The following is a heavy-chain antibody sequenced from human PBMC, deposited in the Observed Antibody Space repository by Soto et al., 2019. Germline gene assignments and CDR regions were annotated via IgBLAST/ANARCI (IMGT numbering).Heavy chain of an antibody. CDR1: GFTFSNYA. V-gene: IGHV3-23*01. J-gene: IGHJ4*02. CDR2: ISGSGGST. CDR3: SKDQGSSWYEIDY. Sequence: GGSLRLSCAASGFTFSNYAVTWVRQAPGKGLEWVSTISGSGGSTYYADSVKGRFTISRDNSKNTLYLQMNSLRAEDTAVYYCSKDQGSSWYEIDYWGQGTLVTVSS. D-gene: IGHD6-13*01.